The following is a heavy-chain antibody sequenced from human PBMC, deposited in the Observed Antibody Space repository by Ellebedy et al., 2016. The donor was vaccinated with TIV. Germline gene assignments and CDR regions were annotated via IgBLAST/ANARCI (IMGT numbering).Heavy chain of an antibody. J-gene: IGHJ4*02. CDR3: AGGVNRHFVS. D-gene: IGHD1-14*01. CDR1: GSTFSDFS. V-gene: IGHV3-7*03. Sequence: GGSLRLSCTASGSTFSDFSMTWVRQTPDKGLQWVATIREDGREQYYADSVKGRFTVSSDNVKNSLFLQMDSLRPEDTAVYYCAGGVNRHFVSWGQGTLVTVSS. CDR2: IREDGREQ.